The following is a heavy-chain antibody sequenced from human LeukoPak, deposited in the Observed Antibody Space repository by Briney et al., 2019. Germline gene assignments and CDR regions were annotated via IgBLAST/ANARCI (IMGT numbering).Heavy chain of an antibody. CDR2: MSYDGSNK. CDR1: GFTFSSYG. D-gene: IGHD5-18*01. Sequence: PGRSLRLSCAASGFTFSSYGLHWVRQAPGKGLEWVAVMSYDGSNKYYADSVKGRFTISRDNSKNTLYLQMNSLSTEDTAVYYCARGGIQLWSPFAYWGQGTLLSVSS. J-gene: IGHJ4*02. CDR3: ARGGIQLWSPFAY. V-gene: IGHV3-30-3*01.